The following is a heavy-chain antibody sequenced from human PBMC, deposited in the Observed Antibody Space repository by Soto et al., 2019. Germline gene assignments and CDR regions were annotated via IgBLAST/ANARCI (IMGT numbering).Heavy chain of an antibody. Sequence: GASVKVSCKFSGYILSELSMHWVRQAPGKGLEWMGGFDPEDGETLYAQKFQGRVSMTEDTSTDTAYMELSSLTSEDTAVYYCTTGQRPLRFLEWLSRYYFDFWGQGTLVTVSS. CDR3: TTGQRPLRFLEWLSRYYFDF. D-gene: IGHD3-3*01. V-gene: IGHV1-24*01. CDR2: FDPEDGET. J-gene: IGHJ4*02. CDR1: GYILSELS.